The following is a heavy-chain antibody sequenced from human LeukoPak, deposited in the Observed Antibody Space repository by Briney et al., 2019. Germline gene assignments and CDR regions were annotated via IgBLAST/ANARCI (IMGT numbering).Heavy chain of an antibody. Sequence: ASVKVSCKASGYTFTTYGISWVRQAPGQGLEWMGWISTYNGNTNYAQNLQGRVTMTTDTSTTTAYMELRSLRSEDTAVYYCARDRRGSGDDPGVWFDPWGQGTLVTVSS. J-gene: IGHJ5*02. D-gene: IGHD5-12*01. CDR1: GYTFTTYG. V-gene: IGHV1-18*01. CDR2: ISTYNGNT. CDR3: ARDRRGSGDDPGVWFDP.